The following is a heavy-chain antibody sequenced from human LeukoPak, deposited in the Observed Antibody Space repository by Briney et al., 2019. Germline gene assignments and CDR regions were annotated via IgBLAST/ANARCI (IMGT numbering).Heavy chain of an antibody. V-gene: IGHV4-59*01. CDR3: AGGAVEMATILADY. D-gene: IGHD5-24*01. CDR2: IYYSGST. CDR1: GGSISSYY. Sequence: SETLSLTXTVSGGSISSYYWSWIRQPPGKGLEWIGYIYYSGSTNYNPSLKSRVTISVDTSKNQFSLKLSSVTAADTAVYYCAGGAVEMATILADYWGQGTLVTVSS. J-gene: IGHJ4*02.